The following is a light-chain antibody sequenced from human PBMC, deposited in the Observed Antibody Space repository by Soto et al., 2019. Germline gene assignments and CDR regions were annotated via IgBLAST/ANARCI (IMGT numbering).Light chain of an antibody. CDR1: QDISNY. V-gene: IGKV1-33*01. CDR3: QQYDNLP. Sequence: DIQMTQSPSSLSASVGDRVTITCQASQDISNYLNCYQQKPGKAPKLLIYGASNLETGVPSRFSGSGSGTDFTLTISSLQPEDIATYYCQQYDNLPLGQGTKLEIK. J-gene: IGKJ2*01. CDR2: GAS.